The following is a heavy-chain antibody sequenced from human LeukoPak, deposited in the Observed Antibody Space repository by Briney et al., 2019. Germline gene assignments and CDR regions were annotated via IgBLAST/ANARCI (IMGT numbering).Heavy chain of an antibody. D-gene: IGHD2-21*02. V-gene: IGHV3-15*01. Sequence: GGSLRLSCAASGFTFSNAWMSWVRQAPGKGLEWVGRIKSKTDGGTTDYAAPVKGRFTISRDDSKNTLYLQMNSLKTEDTAVYYCTTDWTGCGGDCYSDYWGQGTLVTVSS. CDR1: GFTFSNAW. J-gene: IGHJ4*02. CDR3: TTDWTGCGGDCYSDY. CDR2: IKSKTDGGTT.